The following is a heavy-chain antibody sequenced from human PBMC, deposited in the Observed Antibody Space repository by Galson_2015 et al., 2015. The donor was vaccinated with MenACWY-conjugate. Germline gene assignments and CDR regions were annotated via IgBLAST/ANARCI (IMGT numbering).Heavy chain of an antibody. CDR3: AKGVVSAANNYYYGMDV. CDR1: GFTFSNSD. CDR2: ITTGGGGT. V-gene: IGHV3-64*04. J-gene: IGHJ6*02. Sequence: SLRLSCAASGFTFSNSDMHWVRQAPGKGLEYISGITTGGGGTYYADSVKGRFTISRDNSKNTLYVQMNSLRVDDTAVYYCAKGVVSAANNYYYGMDVWGQGTTVTVSS. D-gene: IGHD2-2*01.